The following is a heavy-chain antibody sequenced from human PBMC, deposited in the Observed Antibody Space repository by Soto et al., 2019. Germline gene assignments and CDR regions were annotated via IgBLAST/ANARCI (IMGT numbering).Heavy chain of an antibody. CDR1: GFTFTAYA. CDR3: AKGSCSGGSCFRFDY. J-gene: IGHJ4*02. D-gene: IGHD2-15*01. CDR2: ISGRGDDT. V-gene: IGHV3-23*01. Sequence: EVQLLESGGGLVQPGGSLRLSCAASGFTFTAYAMSWVRQAPGKGLEWISIISGRGDDTNYADSVKGRFTISRDNSKNTVYLQMNILRAEDTAIYYCAKGSCSGGSCFRFDYWGQGTLVTVSS.